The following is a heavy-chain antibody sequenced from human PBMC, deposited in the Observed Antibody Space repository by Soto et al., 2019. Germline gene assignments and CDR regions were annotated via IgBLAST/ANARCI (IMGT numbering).Heavy chain of an antibody. CDR1: GFTFSHYS. D-gene: IGHD1-26*01. J-gene: IGHJ4*02. Sequence: QVQLVESGGGVVQPGRSLRLSCAASGFTFSHYSMHWVRQAPGKGLEWVAIMSYDGSNEYYADSVKGRFTISRDNSKNTLYLPMNSLRAEDTAVYYCAKDGSHNSDYWGQGTLVTVSS. V-gene: IGHV3-30*18. CDR2: MSYDGSNE. CDR3: AKDGSHNSDY.